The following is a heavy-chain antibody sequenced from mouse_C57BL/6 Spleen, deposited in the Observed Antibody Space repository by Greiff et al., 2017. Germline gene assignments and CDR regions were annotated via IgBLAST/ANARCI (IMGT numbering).Heavy chain of an antibody. CDR1: GFTFSSYA. CDR2: ISDGGSYT. CDR3: AREGNYYGSSLTNWGFAY. Sequence: DVKLVESGGGLVKPGGSLKLSCAASGFTFSSYAMSWVRQTPEKRLEWVATISDGGSYTYYPDNVKGRFTISRDNAKNNLYLQMSHLKSEDTAMYYCAREGNYYGSSLTNWGFAYWGQGTLVTVSA. V-gene: IGHV5-4*01. J-gene: IGHJ3*01. D-gene: IGHD1-1*01.